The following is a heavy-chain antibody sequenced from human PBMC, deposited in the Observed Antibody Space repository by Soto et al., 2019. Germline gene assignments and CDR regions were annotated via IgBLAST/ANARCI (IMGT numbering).Heavy chain of an antibody. V-gene: IGHV3-49*04. CDR3: TRASSLDFDF. CDR1: GFTFGDYA. D-gene: IGHD3-16*01. Sequence: QAGGSLRLSCTTSGFTFGDYALSWVRQAPGKGPEWVGFIRRNAYGGTTDYAASVKGRFTISRDDSKSIAYLQMNSLRTEDTALYYCTRASSLDFDFWGQGTLVTVSS. CDR2: IRRNAYGGTT. J-gene: IGHJ4*02.